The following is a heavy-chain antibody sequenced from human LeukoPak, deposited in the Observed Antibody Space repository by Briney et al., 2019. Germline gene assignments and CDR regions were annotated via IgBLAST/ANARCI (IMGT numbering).Heavy chain of an antibody. J-gene: IGHJ4*02. CDR1: GFPFSSYS. D-gene: IGHD3-16*01. Sequence: GGSLRLSCAASGFPFSSYSMNWVRQAPGKGLEWVSYIRSSSDIIYYADSVKGRFTISRDNAKNSLYLQMNSLRVEDTAVYYCATHSGGYWGQGTLVTVSS. CDR3: ATHSGGY. CDR2: IRSSSDII. V-gene: IGHV3-48*01.